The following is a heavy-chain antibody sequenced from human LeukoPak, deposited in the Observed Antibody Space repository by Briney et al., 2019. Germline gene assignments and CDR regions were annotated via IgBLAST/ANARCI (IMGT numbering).Heavy chain of an antibody. Sequence: SETLSLTCTVSGGSISSSSYYWGWIRQPPGKGLEWIGSIYYSGSTYYNPSLKSRVTISVDTSKNQFSLKLSSVTAADTAVYYCARHVLERRHRWLRVIHSNWFDPWGQGTLVTVPS. J-gene: IGHJ5*02. D-gene: IGHD1-1*01. V-gene: IGHV4-39*01. CDR2: IYYSGST. CDR1: GGSISSSSYY. CDR3: ARHVLERRHRWLRVIHSNWFDP.